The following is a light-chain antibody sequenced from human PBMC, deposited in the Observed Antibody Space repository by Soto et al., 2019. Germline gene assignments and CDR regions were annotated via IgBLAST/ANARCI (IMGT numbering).Light chain of an antibody. J-gene: IGLJ2*01. CDR2: GNS. CDR3: QSYDRSLSGYVV. CDR1: SSNIGAGYD. Sequence: QSVLTQPPSVSGAPGQRVTISCTGSSSNIGAGYDVHWYQQLPGTAPKLLIYGNSNRPSGVPDRFSGSKSGTSASLAITGLQAEDEADYYCQSYDRSLSGYVVFGGGNQLTVL. V-gene: IGLV1-40*01.